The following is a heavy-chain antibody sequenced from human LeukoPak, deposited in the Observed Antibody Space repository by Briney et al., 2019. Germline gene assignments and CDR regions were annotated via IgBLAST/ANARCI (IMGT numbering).Heavy chain of an antibody. CDR1: GFTFSDYY. CDR2: ISSSGSTI. D-gene: IGHD2-15*01. J-gene: IGHJ4*02. CDR3: ARVVVVGDPFDY. Sequence: GGSLRLSCAASGFTFSDYYMSWIRQAPGKGLEWVSYISSSGSTIYYADSVKGRFTISRDDAKNSLYLQMNSLRAEDTAVYYCARVVVVGDPFDYWGQGTLVTVSS. V-gene: IGHV3-11*01.